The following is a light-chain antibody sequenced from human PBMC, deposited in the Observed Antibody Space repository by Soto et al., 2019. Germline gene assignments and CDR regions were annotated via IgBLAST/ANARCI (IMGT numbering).Light chain of an antibody. CDR3: ISYIPSTTTHWV. CDR1: NSDVGGYDR. V-gene: IGLV2-14*01. Sequence: QSVLTQPASVSGSPGQSITISCTGTNSDVGGYDRVSWYQHHPGKAPKLLIFEVYNRPSGISDRFSGSKSGDTASLTISGLQAEDEADYYCISYIPSTTTHWVFGGGTKRTVL. J-gene: IGLJ3*02. CDR2: EVY.